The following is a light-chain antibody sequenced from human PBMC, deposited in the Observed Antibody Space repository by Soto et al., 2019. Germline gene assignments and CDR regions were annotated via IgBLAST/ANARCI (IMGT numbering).Light chain of an antibody. CDR2: EVR. V-gene: IGLV2-18*01. CDR3: SLYTSSSTNV. CDR1: SRDVGSYNR. J-gene: IGLJ1*01. Sequence: QSVLPQHPSVAGSPGQSVTISCTGTSRDVGSYNRVSWYQQPPATPPQDMIYEVRNRPSAVAARFSGSNSGNTASLTIPGRQAEDGADYYCSLYTSSSTNVFGTRSKGTVL.